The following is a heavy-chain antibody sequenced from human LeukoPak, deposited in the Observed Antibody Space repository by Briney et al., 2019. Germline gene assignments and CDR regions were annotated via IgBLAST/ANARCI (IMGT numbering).Heavy chain of an antibody. CDR1: GFTFSSYG. J-gene: IGHJ4*02. D-gene: IGHD6-19*01. V-gene: IGHV3-30*02. CDR3: AAHRIVAVAGTFSGH. CDR2: IRYDGSNK. Sequence: PGGSLRLSCAASGFTFSSYGMHWVRQAPGKGLEWVAFIRYDGSNKYYADSVKGRFTISRDNSKNTLYLQMNSLRAEDTAVYYCAAHRIVAVAGTFSGHWGQGTLVTVSS.